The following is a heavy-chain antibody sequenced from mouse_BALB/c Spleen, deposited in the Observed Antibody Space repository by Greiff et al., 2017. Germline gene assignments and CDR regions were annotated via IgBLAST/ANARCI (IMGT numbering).Heavy chain of an antibody. D-gene: IGHD1-1*01. CDR3: SSGNDVSSSFAY. J-gene: IGHJ3*01. CDR1: GYSFTGYN. V-gene: IGHV1-39*01. CDR2: IDPYYGGT. Sequence: EVQLQQSGPELAKPGASVKISCKASGYSFTGYNMNWVKQSNGKSLEWIGNIDPYYGGTSYKQKFKGKATFTVDKSSSTAYMQLKRLTFEASAVAYCSSGNDVSSSFAYWGQGTLVTVSA.